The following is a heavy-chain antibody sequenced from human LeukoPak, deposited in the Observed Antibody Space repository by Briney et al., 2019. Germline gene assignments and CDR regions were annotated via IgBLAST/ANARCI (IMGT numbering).Heavy chain of an antibody. CDR1: GFTFSSSA. J-gene: IGHJ5*02. V-gene: IGHV3-30*02. D-gene: IGHD2-21*01. CDR3: AAGVIADNH. CDR2: IRLDGSIK. Sequence: GGSLRLSCAASGFTFSSSAMQWVRQAPGKGLEWVAFIRLDGSIKDYGDSVKGRFTISRDNSRNTVYLQMNSLRFEDTAVYYCAAGVIADNHWGQGTLVTVSS.